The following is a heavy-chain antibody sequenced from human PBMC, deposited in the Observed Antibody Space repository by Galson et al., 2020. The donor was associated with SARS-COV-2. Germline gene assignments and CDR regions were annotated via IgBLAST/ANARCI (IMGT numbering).Heavy chain of an antibody. CDR2: ISHSGGT. CDR1: GTSISSGSYS. CDR3: ARLHYGEYAPEAFDI. V-gene: IGHV4-30-2*01. J-gene: IGHJ3*02. Sequence: SETLSLTCAVSGTSISSGSYSWNCIRQPPGKGLEWIGYISHSGGTYYNPSLKSLVTISGDRSKNQFSLRLSSVTAADTAVYYCARLHYGEYAPEAFDIWGPGTRVTVAS. D-gene: IGHD4-17*01.